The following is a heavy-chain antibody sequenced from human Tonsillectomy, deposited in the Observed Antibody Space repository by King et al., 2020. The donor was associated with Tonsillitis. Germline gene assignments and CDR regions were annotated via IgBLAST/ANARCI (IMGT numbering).Heavy chain of an antibody. CDR2: IAYDGSYE. Sequence: VQLVESGGGVVQPGRSLRLSCAASGLSFSNYGMHWVRQAPGKGLEWVALIAYDGSYENYADSVKGRFTISRDNSKNTLYLQMNSLRVEDTAVYYCAKDGIGLSDLYFDLWGRGALGTVSS. J-gene: IGHJ2*01. V-gene: IGHV3-30*18. CDR3: AKDGIGLSDLYFDL. D-gene: IGHD3-16*01. CDR1: GLSFSNYG.